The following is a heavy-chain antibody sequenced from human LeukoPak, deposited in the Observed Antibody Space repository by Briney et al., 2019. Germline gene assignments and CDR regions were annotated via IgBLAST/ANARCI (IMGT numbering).Heavy chain of an antibody. CDR2: INHSGST. CDR1: GGSFGGYY. Sequence: SETLSLTCAVYGGSFGGYYWSWIRQPPGKGLEWIGEINHSGSTNYNPSLKSRVTISVDTSKNQFSLKLSSVTAADTAVYYCARSSRWLQSRAFDYWGQGTLVTVSS. D-gene: IGHD5-24*01. CDR3: ARSSRWLQSRAFDY. V-gene: IGHV4-34*01. J-gene: IGHJ4*02.